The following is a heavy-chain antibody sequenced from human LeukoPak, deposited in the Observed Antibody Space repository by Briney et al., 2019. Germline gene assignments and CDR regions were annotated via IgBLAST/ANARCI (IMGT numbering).Heavy chain of an antibody. V-gene: IGHV3-66*01. D-gene: IGHD1-26*01. CDR3: ARSLIVGATAPDY. Sequence: PGGSLRLSCAASGFTVSSKYMSWVRQAPGKGLEWVSVIYSGGNTYYADSVKGRFCISRDISTNTLYLQMNSLRAEDTAVYFCARSLIVGATAPDYWGQGTLVTVSS. CDR2: IYSGGNT. CDR1: GFTVSSKY. J-gene: IGHJ4*02.